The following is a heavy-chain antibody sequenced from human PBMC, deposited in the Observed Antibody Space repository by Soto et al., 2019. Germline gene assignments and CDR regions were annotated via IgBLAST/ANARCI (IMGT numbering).Heavy chain of an antibody. CDR2: ISDDGSDK. V-gene: IGHV3-30*18. CDR1: GFPFSTYG. CDR3: AEGRHNEVVYYFDS. D-gene: IGHD1-1*01. Sequence: QVQLVESGGGVVQPGRSLTLSCAASGFPFSTYGMHWVRQAPAKGLEWVAVISDDGSDKYYADSVKGRFTVSRDNSKNTLFLEMNSLGAGDTAVYFCAEGRHNEVVYYFDSWGQGTLVTVSS. J-gene: IGHJ4*02.